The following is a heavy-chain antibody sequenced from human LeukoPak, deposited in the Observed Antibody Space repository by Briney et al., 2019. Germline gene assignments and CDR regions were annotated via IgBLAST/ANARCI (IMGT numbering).Heavy chain of an antibody. CDR3: ARETGSRGFHYFDS. V-gene: IGHV1-2*02. D-gene: IGHD3-22*01. CDR1: VCTFTDYY. J-gene: IGHJ4*02. CDR2: INYNNGCT. Sequence: SVNVSCKTCVCTFTDYYIHWLRQAPAQGFDWMGWINYNNGCTKYLQKLQDRGTMPRETSIGTAYMELSRLGSDDTAVYFCARETGSRGFHYFDSWGQGAPVTVSS.